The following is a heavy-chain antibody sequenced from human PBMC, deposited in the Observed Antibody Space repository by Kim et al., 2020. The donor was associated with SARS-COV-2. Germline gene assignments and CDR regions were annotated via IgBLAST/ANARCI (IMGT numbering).Heavy chain of an antibody. V-gene: IGHV4-39*01. CDR2: IHYSGST. CDR3: ARRAYYDSRNWFDP. J-gene: IGHJ5*02. CDR1: GGSISSSSYY. D-gene: IGHD3-22*01. Sequence: SETLSLTCTVSGGSISSSSYYWGWIRQPPGKGLEWIGSIHYSGSTYYNPSLKSRVTISVDTSKNQFSLKLSSVTAADTAVYYCARRAYYDSRNWFDPWGQGTLVTVSS.